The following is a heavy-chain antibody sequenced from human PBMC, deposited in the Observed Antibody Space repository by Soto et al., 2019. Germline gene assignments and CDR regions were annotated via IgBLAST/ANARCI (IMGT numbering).Heavy chain of an antibody. CDR3: ARDSHVGSGWQLTADY. CDR2: IWYDGSNK. V-gene: IGHV3-33*01. D-gene: IGHD6-19*01. J-gene: IGHJ4*02. Sequence: PGGSLRLSCAASGFTFSSYGMHWVRQAPGKGLEWVAVIWYDGSNKYYAESVKGRFTISRDNSKNMLYLQMNSLRAEDTAVYYCARDSHVGSGWQLTADYWGQGTLVTVSS. CDR1: GFTFSSYG.